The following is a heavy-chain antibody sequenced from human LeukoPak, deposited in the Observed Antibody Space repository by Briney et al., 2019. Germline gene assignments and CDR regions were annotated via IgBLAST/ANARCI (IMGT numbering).Heavy chain of an antibody. CDR2: ISSSYAI. Sequence: GGSLRLSCAASGFTFTAFTINWVRQAPGKGLEWVSSISSSYAIYFADSVKGRFTISRDNAKKSVYLHMNSLRAEDTAVYFCARDRHFVAFDIWGQGTMVTVS. D-gene: IGHD6-6*01. J-gene: IGHJ3*02. V-gene: IGHV3-69-1*01. CDR1: GFTFTAFT. CDR3: ARDRHFVAFDI.